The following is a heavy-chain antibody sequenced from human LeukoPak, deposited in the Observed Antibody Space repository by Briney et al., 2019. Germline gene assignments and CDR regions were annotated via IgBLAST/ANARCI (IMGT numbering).Heavy chain of an antibody. CDR2: INHSGST. V-gene: IGHV4-34*01. D-gene: IGHD3-3*01. J-gene: IGHJ4*02. CDR3: ARVRITIFGVVIIEHHYFDY. CDR1: GGSFSGYY. Sequence: PSETLSLTCAVYGGSFSGYYWSWIRQPPGKGLEWIGEINHSGSTNYNPSLKSRVTISVDTSKNQFSLKLSSVTAADTAVYDCARVRITIFGVVIIEHHYFDYWGQGTLVTVSS.